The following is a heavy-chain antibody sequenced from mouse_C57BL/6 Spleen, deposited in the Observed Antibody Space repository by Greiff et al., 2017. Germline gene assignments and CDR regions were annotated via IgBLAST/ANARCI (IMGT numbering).Heavy chain of an antibody. V-gene: IGHV1-50*01. J-gene: IGHJ3*01. CDR1: GYTFTSYW. CDR3: ARNYGSLAWFAY. Sequence: VQLQQPGAELVKPGASVKLSCKASGYTFTSYWMQWVKQRPGQGLEWIGEIDPSDSYTNYHQKFKGKATLTVDTSSRTAYMQLSSRTPEDSAVYYCARNYGSLAWFAYGGQGTLVTVSA. CDR2: IDPSDSYT. D-gene: IGHD1-1*01.